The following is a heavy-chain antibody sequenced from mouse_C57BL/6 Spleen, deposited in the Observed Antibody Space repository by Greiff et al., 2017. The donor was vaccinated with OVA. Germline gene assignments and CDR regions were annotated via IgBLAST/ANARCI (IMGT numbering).Heavy chain of an antibody. Sequence: EVKLMESGPELVKPGASVKMSCKASGYTFTDYNMHWVKQSHGKSLEWIGYINPNNGGTSYNQKFKGKATLTVNKSSSTAYMELRSLTSEDSAVYYCARRGSPLPLFDYWGQGTTLTVSS. CDR2: INPNNGGT. CDR3: ARRGSPLPLFDY. D-gene: IGHD6-1*01. J-gene: IGHJ2*01. CDR1: GYTFTDYN. V-gene: IGHV1-22*01.